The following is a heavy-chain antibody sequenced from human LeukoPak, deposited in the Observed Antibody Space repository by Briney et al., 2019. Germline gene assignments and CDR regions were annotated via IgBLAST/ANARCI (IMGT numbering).Heavy chain of an antibody. Sequence: KPSATLSLTCTVSGGSISSYYWSWIRQPPGKGLEWIGYISTSGSTNYNPSLKSRVTISLDTSKNQSSLRLNSVTAADAAVYYCARLRKFEQNYYYMDVWGKGTTVTVSS. CDR1: GGSISSYY. D-gene: IGHD1/OR15-1a*01. V-gene: IGHV4-4*09. J-gene: IGHJ6*03. CDR2: ISTSGST. CDR3: ARLRKFEQNYYYMDV.